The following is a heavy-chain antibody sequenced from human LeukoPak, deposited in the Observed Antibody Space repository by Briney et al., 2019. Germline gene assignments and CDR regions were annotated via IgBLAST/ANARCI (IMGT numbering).Heavy chain of an antibody. D-gene: IGHD6-13*01. CDR1: GFTFSSYG. Sequence: GGSLRLSCAASGFTFSSYGMHWVRLAPGQGLEWVAFIRYDGSNKYYADSVKGRFTISRDNSKNTLYLQMNSLRTDETAVYYWARRDSSWYGSFDYWGQGTLVTVSS. J-gene: IGHJ4*02. CDR2: IRYDGSNK. CDR3: ARRDSSWYGSFDY. V-gene: IGHV3-30*02.